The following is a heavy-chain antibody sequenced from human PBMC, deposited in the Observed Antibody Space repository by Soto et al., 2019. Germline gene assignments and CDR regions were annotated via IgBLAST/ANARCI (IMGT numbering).Heavy chain of an antibody. CDR1: GDSVSSNSAA. CDR2: TYYRSKWYN. CDR3: ARWGCGRDALDR. Sequence: PSKTLSLNCAISGDSVSSNSAAWNWIRQSPSRGLELLGRTYYRSKWYNDYAVSVKSRITINPDTSKNQFSLQLNSVTPEDTAVYYCARWGCGRDALDRWGHGTSVTVSS. J-gene: IGHJ3*02. D-gene: IGHD2-21*01. V-gene: IGHV6-1*01.